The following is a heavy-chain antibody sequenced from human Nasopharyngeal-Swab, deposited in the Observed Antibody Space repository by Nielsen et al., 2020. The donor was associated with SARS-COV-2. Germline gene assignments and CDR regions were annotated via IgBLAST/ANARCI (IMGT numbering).Heavy chain of an antibody. CDR2: IRYDGSNK. CDR1: GFTFSSYG. Sequence: GEFLKISCAASGFTFSSYGMHWVRQAPGKGLEWVAFIRYDGSNKYYADSVKGRFTISRDNSKNTLYLQMNSLRAEDTAVYYCAKSECSSTSCYVDYYYYYMDVWGKGTTVTVSS. V-gene: IGHV3-30*02. J-gene: IGHJ6*03. CDR3: AKSECSSTSCYVDYYYYYMDV. D-gene: IGHD2-2*01.